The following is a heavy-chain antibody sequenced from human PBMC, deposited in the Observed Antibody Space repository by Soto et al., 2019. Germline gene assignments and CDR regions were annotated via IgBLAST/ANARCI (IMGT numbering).Heavy chain of an antibody. J-gene: IGHJ6*02. CDR1: GFTFSSYA. Sequence: SPRLSCAASGFTFSSYAMSWVRQAPGKGLEWVSAISGSGGSTYYADSVKGRFTISRDNSKNTLYLQMNSLRAEDTAVYYCAKDCGYSGYDGMDVWGQGTTVTVSS. CDR3: AKDCGYSGYDGMDV. D-gene: IGHD5-12*01. V-gene: IGHV3-23*01. CDR2: ISGSGGST.